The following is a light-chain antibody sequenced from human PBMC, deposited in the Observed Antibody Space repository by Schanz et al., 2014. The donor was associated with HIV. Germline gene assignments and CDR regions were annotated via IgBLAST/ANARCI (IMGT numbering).Light chain of an antibody. CDR1: SSNIGSNT. Sequence: QSVLTQPPSASGAPGQRVTISCSGSSSNIGSNTVNWYQQLPAMAPKLLIYSNDQRPSGVPDRFSGSKSGTSASLAISGLQSEDEADYYCAAWDDSLNGLAFGGGTKLTVL. CDR2: SND. J-gene: IGLJ2*01. V-gene: IGLV1-44*01. CDR3: AAWDDSLNGLA.